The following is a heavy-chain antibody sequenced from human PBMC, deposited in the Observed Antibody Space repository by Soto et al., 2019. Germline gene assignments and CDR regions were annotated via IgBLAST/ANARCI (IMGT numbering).Heavy chain of an antibody. J-gene: IGHJ4*02. D-gene: IGHD3-3*01. CDR1: GGSISSGGYY. Sequence: QVQLQESGPGLVKPSQTLSLTCTVSGGSISSGGYYWSWIRQHPGKGLEWIGYIYYSGSTYYNPSLKSRVTISVDTSKNQFSLKLSSVTAADTAVYCCARASNPYFLVDYWGQGTLVTVSS. CDR3: ARASNPYFLVDY. V-gene: IGHV4-31*03. CDR2: IYYSGST.